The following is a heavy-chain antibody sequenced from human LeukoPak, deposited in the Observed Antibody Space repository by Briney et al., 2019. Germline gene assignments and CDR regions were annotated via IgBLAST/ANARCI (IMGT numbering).Heavy chain of an antibody. J-gene: IGHJ4*02. CDR3: TKDRWREGVDY. D-gene: IGHD3-3*01. CDR1: GFTFSLSG. Sequence: GGSLRLSCAVSGFTFSLSGVSWVRQSPGRGLEWVSSISGSGGSTYYTDSVRGRFTISRDNSKDTLYLQMNSLTREDTAVYYCTKDRWREGVDYWGQGTRVTVSS. V-gene: IGHV3-23*01. CDR2: ISGSGGST.